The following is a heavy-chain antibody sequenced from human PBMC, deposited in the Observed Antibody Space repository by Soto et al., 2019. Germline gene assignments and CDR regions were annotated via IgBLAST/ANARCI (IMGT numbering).Heavy chain of an antibody. Sequence: SVRVSCKASGATFSSYAISWVRQALGQGLEWMGGIIPIFGTANYAQKFQGRVTITADESTSTAYMELSSLRSEDTAVYYCARSPSPTNYGYVYGSYRLDFWGQGTLVTVSS. V-gene: IGHV1-69*13. CDR3: ARSPSPTNYGYVYGSYRLDF. D-gene: IGHD3-16*02. CDR1: GATFSSYA. CDR2: IIPIFGTA. J-gene: IGHJ4*01.